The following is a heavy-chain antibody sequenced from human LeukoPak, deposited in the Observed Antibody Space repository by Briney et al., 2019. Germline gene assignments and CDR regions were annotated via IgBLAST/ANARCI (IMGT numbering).Heavy chain of an antibody. CDR2: FDPEDGET. V-gene: IGHV1-24*01. CDR1: GYTLTELS. CDR3: ARVSGYCSDTSCNPADY. D-gene: IGHD2-2*01. Sequence: GASVKVSCKVSGYTLTELSMHWVRQAPGKGLEWMGGFDPEDGETIYAQKFQGRVTMTEDTSTDTAYMELSSLRSEDTAVYYCARVSGYCSDTSCNPADYWGQGTLVTVSS. J-gene: IGHJ4*02.